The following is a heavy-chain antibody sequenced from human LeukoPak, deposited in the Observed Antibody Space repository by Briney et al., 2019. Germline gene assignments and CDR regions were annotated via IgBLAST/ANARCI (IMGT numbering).Heavy chain of an antibody. J-gene: IGHJ4*02. V-gene: IGHV4-39*01. CDR1: GGSISSSSYY. CDR3: ASGIRGDYCDSSGYLDY. D-gene: IGHD3-22*01. Sequence: PSETLSLTCTVSGGSISSSSYYWGWIRQPPGKGLEWIGSIYYSGSTYCNPSLKSRVTISVDTSKNQFSLKLSSVTAADTAVYYCASGIRGDYCDSSGYLDYWGQGTLVTVSS. CDR2: IYYSGST.